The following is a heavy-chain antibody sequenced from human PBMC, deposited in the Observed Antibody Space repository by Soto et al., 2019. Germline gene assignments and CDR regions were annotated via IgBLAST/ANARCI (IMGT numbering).Heavy chain of an antibody. CDR3: ARYSTGYGDY. V-gene: IGHV1-69*02. Sequence: QVQLVQSGAEVKKPGSSVKVSCKASGGTFSSYTISWVRQAPGQGLEWMGRIIPILGIANYAQKFQGRVTITADKPTSTAYMELSSPRSEDTAVYYCARYSTGYGDYWGQGTLVTVSS. CDR1: GGTFSSYT. D-gene: IGHD6-25*01. CDR2: IIPILGIA. J-gene: IGHJ4*02.